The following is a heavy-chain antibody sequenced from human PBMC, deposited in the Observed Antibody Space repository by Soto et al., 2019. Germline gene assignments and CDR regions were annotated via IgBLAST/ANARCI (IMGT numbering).Heavy chain of an antibody. J-gene: IGHJ3*02. Sequence: QVQLVESGGGVVQPGRSLRLSCAASGFTFSSYGMHWVRQAPGKGLEWVAVISYHGSDQYYADSVKGRYTISRDNSKNAVHLQMYSLRAEDTAVYYCAKEVRYYSDSRGVDAFDIWGQGTVVTVSS. CDR2: ISYHGSDQ. CDR3: AKEVRYYSDSRGVDAFDI. D-gene: IGHD3-22*01. V-gene: IGHV3-30*18. CDR1: GFTFSSYG.